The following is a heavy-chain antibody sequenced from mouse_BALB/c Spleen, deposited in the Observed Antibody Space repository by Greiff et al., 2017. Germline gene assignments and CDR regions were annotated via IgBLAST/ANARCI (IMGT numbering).Heavy chain of an antibody. CDR2: INPSSGYT. D-gene: IGHD2-1*01. CDR3: ARRMIYYGNEDY. J-gene: IGHJ2*01. CDR1: GYTFTSYT. V-gene: IGHV1-4*01. Sequence: VKLVESGAELARPGASVKMSCKASGYTFTSYTMHWVKQRPGQGLEWIGYINPSSGYTNYNQKFKDKATLTADKSSSTAYMQLSSMTSEDSAVYYCARRMIYYGNEDYWGQGTTLTVSS.